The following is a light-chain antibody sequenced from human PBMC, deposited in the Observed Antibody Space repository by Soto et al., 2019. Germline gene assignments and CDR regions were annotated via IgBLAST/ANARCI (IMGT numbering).Light chain of an antibody. CDR3: QQYCISLT. J-gene: IGKJ4*01. Sequence: EIVLTQSPGTLSLSPGERATLSCRASQSVSSSSYLAWYQQKPGQAPRLLIYGASSRATGIPDRFSGSGSGTDFTLTISRLEPEDFAVYYCQQYCISLTFGGGTKVEIK. V-gene: IGKV3-20*01. CDR2: GAS. CDR1: QSVSSSSY.